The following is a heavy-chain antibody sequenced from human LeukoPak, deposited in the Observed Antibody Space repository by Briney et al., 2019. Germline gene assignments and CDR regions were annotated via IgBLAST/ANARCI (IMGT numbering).Heavy chain of an antibody. V-gene: IGHV3-33*08. CDR1: GFTFSSSA. CDR2: VWSKGDNT. Sequence: GGSLRLSCAASGFTFSSSAMSWVRQAPGRGLEWVAQVWSKGDNTYYGDSMKGRFTISRDNSKNTAYLQMNNLRDEDTAVYYCARDGQSLAPYAMDVWGQGTTVIVSS. J-gene: IGHJ6*02. CDR3: ARDGQSLAPYAMDV.